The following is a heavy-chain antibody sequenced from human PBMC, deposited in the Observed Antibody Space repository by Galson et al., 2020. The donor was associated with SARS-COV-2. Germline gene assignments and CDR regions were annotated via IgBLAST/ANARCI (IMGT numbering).Heavy chain of an antibody. J-gene: IGHJ4*02. D-gene: IGHD2-2*01. V-gene: IGHV4-39*01. CDR3: ARGALYCSSTSCLHFDY. CDR2: GST. Sequence: ETSETLSLTYTVSGGSISRSSYYWGWIRQPPGKGLEWIGGSTYYNPSLKTPVTISVDTSKNQFSLKLSSVTAADTAVYYCARGALYCSSTSCLHFDYWGQGTLVTVSS. CDR1: GGSISRSSYY.